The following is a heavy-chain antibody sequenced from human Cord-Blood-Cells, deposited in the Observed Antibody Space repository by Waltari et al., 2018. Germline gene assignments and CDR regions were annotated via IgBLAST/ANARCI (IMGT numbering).Heavy chain of an antibody. CDR1: GYTFTGYY. J-gene: IGHJ3*02. D-gene: IGHD2-2*02. Sequence: QVQLVQSGAEVKKPGASVKVSCKASGYTFTGYYMHWVRQAPGQGLEWMGWINPNSGGRNYAQKFQGRVTMTRDTSISTAYMELSRLRSDDTAVYYCARGGRLYDACDIWGQGTMVTVSS. CDR2: INPNSGGR. V-gene: IGHV1-2*02. CDR3: ARGGRLYDACDI.